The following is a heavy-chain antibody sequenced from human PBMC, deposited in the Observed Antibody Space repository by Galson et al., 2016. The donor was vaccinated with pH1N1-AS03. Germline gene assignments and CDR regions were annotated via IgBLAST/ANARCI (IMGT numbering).Heavy chain of an antibody. D-gene: IGHD4-17*01. Sequence: QSGAEVKKPGETLKISCKGSGYTFTKYWIGWARQMPGKGLEWMGIIFPGDSDTRYRPSFQGQVTIPADKSISTAYLQLNSLKASDTAMYYCARRAYGDYVDYFDYWGQGTLVTVSS. V-gene: IGHV5-51*01. CDR3: ARRAYGDYVDYFDY. CDR1: GYTFTKYW. CDR2: IFPGDSDT. J-gene: IGHJ4*02.